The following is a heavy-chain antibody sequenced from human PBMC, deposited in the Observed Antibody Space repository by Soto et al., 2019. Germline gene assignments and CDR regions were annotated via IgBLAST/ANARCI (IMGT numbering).Heavy chain of an antibody. CDR2: IYKSATT. D-gene: IGHD2-15*01. J-gene: IGHJ5*01. CDR3: ARGRYCLTGRCFPNWFDS. V-gene: IGHV4-30-4*01. CDR1: GDSISTVDYF. Sequence: PSETLSLTCAVSGDSISTVDYFWAWIRQPPGQALEYIGYIYKSATTYYNPSFESRFAISLATSKSQVSLNVTAVTAADTAVYFCARGRYCLTGRCFPNWFDSWGQGTLVTVSS.